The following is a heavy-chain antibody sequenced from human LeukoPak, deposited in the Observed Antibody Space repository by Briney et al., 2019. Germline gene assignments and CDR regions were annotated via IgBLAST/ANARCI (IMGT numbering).Heavy chain of an antibody. Sequence: ASVKVSCKASGYTFTDYFLHWLRQAPGQGLEWMGWINPKTGATNYAQSFQGRVTMTRDTSITTGNMELNRLTSDDTSVYYCARAYEYGWFDPWGQGTLVTVSS. J-gene: IGHJ5*02. CDR2: INPKTGAT. CDR3: ARAYEYGWFDP. V-gene: IGHV1-2*02. CDR1: GYTFTDYF. D-gene: IGHD3-16*01.